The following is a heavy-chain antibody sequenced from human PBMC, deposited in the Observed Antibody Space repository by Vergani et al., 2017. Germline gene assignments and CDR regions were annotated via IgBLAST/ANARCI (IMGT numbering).Heavy chain of an antibody. CDR3: ARYRVGSSCYGPAYYMDV. D-gene: IGHD6-13*01. V-gene: IGHV1-8*01. J-gene: IGHJ6*03. CDR2: MNPNSGNT. Sequence: QVQLVQSGAEVKKPGASVKVSCKASGYTFSSYDINWVRQATGQGLEWMGWMNPNSGNTGYAQKFQGRVTMTRNTSIRTAYMGLSSLRSEDTAVYYCARYRVGSSCYGPAYYMDVWGKGTTVTVSS. CDR1: GYTFSSYD.